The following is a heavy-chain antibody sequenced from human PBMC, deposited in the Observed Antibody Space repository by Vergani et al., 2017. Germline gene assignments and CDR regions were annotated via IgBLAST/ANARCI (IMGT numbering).Heavy chain of an antibody. Sequence: QVQLVESGGGVVQPGRSLRLSCAASGFTFSSYAMHWVRQAPGKGLEWVAVISYDGSNKYYADSVKGRFTISRDNSKNTLYLQMNRLRAEGTAVYYCARAASGDYVSFFYCWGEGRLLTVSS. D-gene: IGHD4-17*01. J-gene: IGHJ4*02. V-gene: IGHV3-30-3*01. CDR1: GFTFSSYA. CDR3: ARAASGDYVSFFYC. CDR2: ISYDGSNK.